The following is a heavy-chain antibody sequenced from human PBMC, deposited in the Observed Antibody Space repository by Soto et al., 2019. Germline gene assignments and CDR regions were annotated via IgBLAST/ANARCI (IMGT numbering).Heavy chain of an antibody. CDR2: ISYDGSNK. CDR1: GFTFNTYG. D-gene: IGHD5-18*01. J-gene: IGHJ4*02. V-gene: IGHV3-30*18. Sequence: HPGGSLRLSCAASGFTFNTYGMYWVRQARGKGLEWVAAISYDGSNKYHADSVKGRFTISRDNSKNTLYLQMNSLRVEDTAVYYCAKDIVRYTYGACDYWGQGALVTVSS. CDR3: AKDIVRYTYGACDY.